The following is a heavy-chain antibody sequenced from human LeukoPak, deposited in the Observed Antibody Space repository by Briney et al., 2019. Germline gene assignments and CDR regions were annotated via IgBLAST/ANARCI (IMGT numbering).Heavy chain of an antibody. CDR3: ARINQQLVID. V-gene: IGHV4-38-2*02. CDR2: IYYSGGT. CDR1: GYSISSGYY. J-gene: IGHJ4*02. Sequence: SETLSLTCTVSGYSISSGYYWGWIRQPPGKGLQWIGNIYYSGGTYYNPSLKSRVTISVDTSKNQVSLKLSSVTAADTAVYYCARINQQLVIDWGQGTLVTVSS. D-gene: IGHD6-13*01.